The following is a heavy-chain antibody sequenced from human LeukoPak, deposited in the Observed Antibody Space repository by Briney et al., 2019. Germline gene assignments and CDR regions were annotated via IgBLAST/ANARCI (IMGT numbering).Heavy chain of an antibody. D-gene: IGHD4-17*01. CDR2: VNEDGSST. CDR1: GFTFSRYW. CDR3: ARDLQATVTTNGWGFDL. J-gene: IGHJ2*01. V-gene: IGHV3-74*01. Sequence: GGSLRLSRAASGFTFSRYWMHWVRQAPGKGLVWVSRVNEDGSSTNYADSVKGRFTISRDNAKNTLYLQLNSLRAEDTAVYYCARDLQATVTTNGWGFDLWGRGNLVTVSS.